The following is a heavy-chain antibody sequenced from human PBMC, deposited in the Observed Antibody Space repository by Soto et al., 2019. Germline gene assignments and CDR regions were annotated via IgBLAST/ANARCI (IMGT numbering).Heavy chain of an antibody. J-gene: IGHJ4*02. CDR2: ISGSGGST. V-gene: IGHV3-23*01. CDR1: GFTFSSYA. D-gene: IGHD6-19*01. Sequence: EVQLLESGGGLVQPGGSPRLSCAASGFTFSSYAMSWVRQAPGKGLERVSAISGSGGSTYYADSVKGRFTISRDNSKNTLYLQMNSLRAEDTAVYYCAKQRAVAGIALFDYWGQGTLVTVSS. CDR3: AKQRAVAGIALFDY.